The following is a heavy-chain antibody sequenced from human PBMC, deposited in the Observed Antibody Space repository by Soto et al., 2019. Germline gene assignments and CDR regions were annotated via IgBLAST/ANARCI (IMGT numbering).Heavy chain of an antibody. CDR2: IYHSGST. V-gene: IGHV4-4*02. CDR3: ARVVGSYDYRPYNWFDP. D-gene: IGHD5-12*01. J-gene: IGHJ5*02. Sequence: QVQLQESGPGLVKPSGTLSLTCAVSGGSISSSNWWSWVRQPPGKGLEWIGEIYHSGSTNYNPSLERRVTISVDKSKNQFFLKLSAVTAADTAVYYCARVVGSYDYRPYNWFDPWGQGILVTVSS. CDR1: GGSISSSNW.